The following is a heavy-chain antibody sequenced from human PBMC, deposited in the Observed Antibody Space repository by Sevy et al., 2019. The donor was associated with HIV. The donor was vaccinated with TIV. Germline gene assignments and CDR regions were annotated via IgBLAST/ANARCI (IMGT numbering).Heavy chain of an antibody. D-gene: IGHD2-2*01. Sequence: GGSLRLSCAASGFTFDDYAMHWVRQAPGKGLEWVSGISWNSGTIGYADSVKSRFTISRDNAKNSLYLQMNSLRAEDTALYYCARQRGVVLVPAAPFDYWGQGTLVTVSS. CDR3: ARQRGVVLVPAAPFDY. J-gene: IGHJ4*02. V-gene: IGHV3-9*01. CDR1: GFTFDDYA. CDR2: ISWNSGTI.